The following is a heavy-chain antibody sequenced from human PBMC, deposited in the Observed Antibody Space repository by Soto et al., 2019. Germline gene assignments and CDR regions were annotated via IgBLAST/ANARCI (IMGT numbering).Heavy chain of an antibody. Sequence: ASVKVSCKASGGTLSSYAISWVRQAPGQGLEWMGGIIPIFGTANYAQKFQGRVTITADESTSTAYMELSLLRSEDTAVYYCARGVGYYDFWSGPHPYDLQYGMDVWSQGTTVTVSS. J-gene: IGHJ6*01. CDR2: IIPIFGTA. V-gene: IGHV1-69*13. CDR3: ARGVGYYDFWSGPHPYDLQYGMDV. CDR1: GGTLSSYA. D-gene: IGHD3-3*01.